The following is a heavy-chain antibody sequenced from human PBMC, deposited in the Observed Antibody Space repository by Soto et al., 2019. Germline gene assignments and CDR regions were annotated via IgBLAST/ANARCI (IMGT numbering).Heavy chain of an antibody. CDR1: GITFYSFS. CDR3: ARDEGYGMDV. J-gene: IGHJ6*02. CDR2: ISNSGKKK. V-gene: IGHV3-21*01. Sequence: GGSLRLSCVASGITFYSFSMNWVRQAPGKGLEWVSSISNSGKKKNYADSVKGRFTISRDTANNSVFLQMNNLRGEDTAVYYCARDEGYGMDVWGQGTTVTVSS.